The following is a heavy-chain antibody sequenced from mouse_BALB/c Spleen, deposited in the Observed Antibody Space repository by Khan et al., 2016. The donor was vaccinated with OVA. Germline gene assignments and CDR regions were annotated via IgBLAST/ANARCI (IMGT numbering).Heavy chain of an antibody. D-gene: IGHD2-10*01. V-gene: IGHV2-6-1*01. J-gene: IGHJ4*01. CDR3: GRQPYYHYNVMDY. Sequence: QVQLKESGPGLVALSQSLSITCTISGFSLTNYGIHWVRQPPGKGLEWLVVIWSDGSTTYNSALKSRLTISKDNSKSQVFLKMNSLQTDDTAMYFCGRQPYYHYNVMDYWGQGTSVTVSS. CDR1: GFSLTNYG. CDR2: IWSDGST.